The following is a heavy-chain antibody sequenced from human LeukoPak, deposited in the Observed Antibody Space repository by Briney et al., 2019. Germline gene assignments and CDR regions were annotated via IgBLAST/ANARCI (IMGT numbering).Heavy chain of an antibody. Sequence: SETLSLTCAVYGGSFSGYYWSWIRQPPGKGLEWIGEINHSGSTNYNPSLKSRVTISVDTSKNQFSLKLSSVTAADTAVYYCARVRGIVVVTAIAYYFDYWGQGTLVTVSS. V-gene: IGHV4-34*01. D-gene: IGHD2-21*02. CDR3: ARVRGIVVVTAIAYYFDY. CDR1: GGSFSGYY. CDR2: INHSGST. J-gene: IGHJ4*02.